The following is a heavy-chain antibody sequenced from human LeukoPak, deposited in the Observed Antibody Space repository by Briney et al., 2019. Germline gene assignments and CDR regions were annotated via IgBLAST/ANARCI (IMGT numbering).Heavy chain of an antibody. D-gene: IGHD6-19*01. CDR3: AKVGSGWSI. Sequence: GGSLRLSCAASGFTFSNYAMTWVRQAPGKGLEWVSGISRSDGGTYYADSVKGRFTISRDNSKNTLYLQMNSLRAEDTAVYYCAKVGSGWSIWGQGTLVTVSS. CDR2: ISRSDGGT. J-gene: IGHJ4*02. CDR1: GFTFSNYA. V-gene: IGHV3-23*01.